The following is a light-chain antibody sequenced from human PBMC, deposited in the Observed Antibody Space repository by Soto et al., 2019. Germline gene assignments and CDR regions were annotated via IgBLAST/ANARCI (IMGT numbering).Light chain of an antibody. J-gene: IGKJ2*01. CDR3: QQCGTSPAT. CDR2: CAS. Sequence: EIVLTQSPGTLSLSPGERATLSYRASQNVSSSYLAWYQQKPGQAPSLLIYCASNRATGIPDRFSGSGSGRDFTLTISRLEPEDFAVYYCQQCGTSPATFGQGTKLEIK. CDR1: QNVSSSY. V-gene: IGKV3-20*01.